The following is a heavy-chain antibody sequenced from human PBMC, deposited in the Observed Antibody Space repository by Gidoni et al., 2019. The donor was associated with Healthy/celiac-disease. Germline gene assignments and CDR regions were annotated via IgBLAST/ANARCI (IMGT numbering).Heavy chain of an antibody. J-gene: IGHJ4*02. CDR1: GFTFIGYW. CDR2: IKGDGGDK. CDR3: ARDKVGALDY. V-gene: IGHV3-7*03. D-gene: IGHD1-26*01. Sequence: EVQLVESGGGLVQPGGSLRLSCAASGFTFIGYWMARVRQAPGKGLEWVANIKGDGGDKNYLDSVKGRFTISRDNAKNSLFLQMSSLRAEDTAVYYCARDKVGALDYWGQGTLVTVSS.